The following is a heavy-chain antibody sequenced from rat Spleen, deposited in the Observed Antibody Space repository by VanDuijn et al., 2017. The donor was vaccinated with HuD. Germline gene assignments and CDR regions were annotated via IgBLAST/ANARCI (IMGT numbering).Heavy chain of an antibody. CDR2: ISSGGST. CDR1: GSSLTSNG. J-gene: IGHJ3*01. D-gene: IGHD1-4*01. V-gene: IGHV2S12*01. CDR3: IRESLPGYNSHWFVY. Sequence: QVQVKESGPGLVQPSQTLSLTCTVSGSSLTSNGVSWVRQTPVKGLEWIAAISSGGSTYYNSALKSRLSIRRDTSKSQVFLKMNSLQTEDTAIYFCIRESLPGYNSHWFVYWGQGTLVTVSS.